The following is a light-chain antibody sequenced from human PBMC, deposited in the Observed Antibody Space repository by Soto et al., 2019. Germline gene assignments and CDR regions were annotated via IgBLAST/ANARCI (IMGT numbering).Light chain of an antibody. J-gene: IGKJ1*01. CDR3: QQYDYLVT. V-gene: IGKV3-20*01. CDR2: GAS. Sequence: EIVFTQSPGTLSLSPGERATLSCRASQSVSSSYLAWYQQKPGQAPRLLIYGASSTATGIPDRLSGSGSGTDFTLTISRLEPEDSAVYYCQQYDYLVTFGQGTKVDIK. CDR1: QSVSSSY.